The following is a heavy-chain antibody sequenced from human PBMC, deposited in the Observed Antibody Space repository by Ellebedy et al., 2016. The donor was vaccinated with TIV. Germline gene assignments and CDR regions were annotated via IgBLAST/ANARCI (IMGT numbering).Heavy chain of an antibody. V-gene: IGHV3-7*03. CDR1: GFTFNSYW. D-gene: IGHD4/OR15-4a*01. J-gene: IGHJ6*02. Sequence: GGSLRLSCAASGFTFNSYWMSWVRQAPGKGLEWVANINQDGSRIYYVDSVKCRFTISRDNAKNSVYLRMNTLRVEDTAVYHCVRDGDYGDYSPGYYGMDVWGQGTTVTVSS. CDR3: VRDGDYGDYSPGYYGMDV. CDR2: INQDGSRI.